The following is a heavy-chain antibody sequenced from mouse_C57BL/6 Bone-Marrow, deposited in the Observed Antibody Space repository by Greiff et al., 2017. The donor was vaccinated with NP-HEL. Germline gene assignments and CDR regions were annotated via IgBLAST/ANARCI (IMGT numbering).Heavy chain of an antibody. CDR1: GYTFTDYE. CDR3: TRKTRDGNYGYFDV. D-gene: IGHD2-1*01. CDR2: IDPETGGT. V-gene: IGHV1-15*01. Sequence: QVQLQQSGAELVRPGASVTLSCKASGYTFTDYEMHWVKQTPVHGLEWIGAIDPETGGTAYNQKFKGKAILTADKSSSTAYMELRSLTSEDSAVYYCTRKTRDGNYGYFDVWGTGTTVTVSS. J-gene: IGHJ1*03.